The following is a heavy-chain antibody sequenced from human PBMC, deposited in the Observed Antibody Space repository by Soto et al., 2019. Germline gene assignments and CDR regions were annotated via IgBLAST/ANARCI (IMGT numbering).Heavy chain of an antibody. CDR1: GGTFSSYA. Sequence: QVQLVQSGAEVKKPGSSVKVSCKASGGTFSSYAISWVRQAPGQGVEWMGGIIPIFGTANYAQKFQGRVTITADESTSTAYMELSSLRSEDTAVYYCARGLKRYSGYDGPGYYYGMDVWGQGTTVTVSS. D-gene: IGHD5-12*01. J-gene: IGHJ6*02. V-gene: IGHV1-69*01. CDR2: IIPIFGTA. CDR3: ARGLKRYSGYDGPGYYYGMDV.